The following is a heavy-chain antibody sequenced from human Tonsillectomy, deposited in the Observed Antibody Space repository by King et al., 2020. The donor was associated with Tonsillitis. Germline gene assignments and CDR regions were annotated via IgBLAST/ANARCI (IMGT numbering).Heavy chain of an antibody. CDR1: GFTFSSNG. CDR3: AKDLSERGSYANAFDI. CDR2: IRNDGSDK. J-gene: IGHJ3*02. V-gene: IGHV3-30*02. D-gene: IGHD3-16*01. Sequence: VQLVESGGGVVQPGGSLRLACAASGFTFSSNGMHWVRQAPGKGLEWVAFIRNDGSDKYYADFVKGRFTISRDNSKNMLYLQMNSLRAEDTAVYYCAKDLSERGSYANAFDIWGQGTMVTVSS.